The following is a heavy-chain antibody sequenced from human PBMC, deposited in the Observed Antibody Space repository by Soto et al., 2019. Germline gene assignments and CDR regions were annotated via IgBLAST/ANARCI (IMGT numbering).Heavy chain of an antibody. D-gene: IGHD4-17*01. CDR3: ARDNYGDFDY. J-gene: IGHJ4*02. CDR1: GGSITSYY. V-gene: IGHV4-59*01. CDR2: IYHSGST. Sequence: TLSLTCTVSGGSITSYYWSWIRQPPGKGLEWIGYIYHSGSTTYNPSLKSRVTISVDTSKNQFSLKLTSVTAADTAVYYCARDNYGDFDYWGQGTLVTVSS.